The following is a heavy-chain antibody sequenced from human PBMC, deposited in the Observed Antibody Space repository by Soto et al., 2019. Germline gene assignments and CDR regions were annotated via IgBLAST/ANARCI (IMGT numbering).Heavy chain of an antibody. J-gene: IGHJ4*02. CDR3: ARRRGYSYGSLDY. CDR2: INHSGST. D-gene: IGHD5-18*01. Sequence: SETLSLTCAVYGGSFSGYYWSWIRQPPGKGLEWIGEINHSGSTNYNPSLKSRVTISVDTPKNQFSLKLSSVTAADTAVYYCARRRGYSYGSLDYWGQGTLVTVSS. CDR1: GGSFSGYY. V-gene: IGHV4-34*01.